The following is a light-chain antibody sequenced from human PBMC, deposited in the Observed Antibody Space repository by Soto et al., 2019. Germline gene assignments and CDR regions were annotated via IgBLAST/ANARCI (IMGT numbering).Light chain of an antibody. CDR3: QQRSNWPST. CDR2: DAF. J-gene: IGKJ4*01. Sequence: EIVLTQSPATLSLSPGERVALSCRASQSVSSYLAWYQQKPGQAPRLLIYDAFKRATGIPARFSGSGSGTDFTLIISSLEPEDFAVYYCQQRSNWPSTFGGGTKVEVK. V-gene: IGKV3-11*01. CDR1: QSVSSY.